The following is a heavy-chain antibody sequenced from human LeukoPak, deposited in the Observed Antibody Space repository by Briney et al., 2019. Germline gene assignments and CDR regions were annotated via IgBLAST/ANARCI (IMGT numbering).Heavy chain of an antibody. D-gene: IGHD6-13*01. CDR2: IKEDGSEK. CDR1: GFTFSSHW. V-gene: IGHV3-7*01. Sequence: GGSLRLSCAASGFTFSSHWMSWVRQAPGKGLEWVANIKEDGSEKYYVDSMKGRFTISRDNARNSLYLQMNSLRAEDTAVYYCAREVHAAVTDFDYWGQGTLVTVSS. CDR3: AREVHAAVTDFDY. J-gene: IGHJ4*02.